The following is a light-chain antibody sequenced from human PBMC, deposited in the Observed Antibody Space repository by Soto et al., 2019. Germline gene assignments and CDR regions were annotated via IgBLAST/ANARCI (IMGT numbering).Light chain of an antibody. CDR3: QHYNNWWT. V-gene: IGKV3-15*01. J-gene: IGKJ1*01. CDR1: QGVSSN. Sequence: EIVMTQSPATLSASPGERATLSCRASQGVSSNLAWYQKKPGQAPRLLIYGASTRATGIPTRFSGSGSGTEFTLTISSLQSEDFAVYYCQHYNNWWTFGQGTRVEIK. CDR2: GAS.